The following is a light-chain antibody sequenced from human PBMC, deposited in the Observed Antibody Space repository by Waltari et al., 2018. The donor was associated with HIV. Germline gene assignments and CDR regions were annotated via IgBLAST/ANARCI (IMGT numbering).Light chain of an antibody. V-gene: IGLV1-44*01. CDR1: SSNIGSNT. J-gene: IGLJ3*02. Sequence: QSVLTQPPSASGTPGQRVTISCSGSSSNIGSNTVNWYQQLPGTAPKLLIYSNNQRPSGVPDRFSGSKSGTSASLAISGLQSEDEADYYCTTWDDRLNALVFGGGTEVTVL. CDR2: SNN. CDR3: TTWDDRLNALV.